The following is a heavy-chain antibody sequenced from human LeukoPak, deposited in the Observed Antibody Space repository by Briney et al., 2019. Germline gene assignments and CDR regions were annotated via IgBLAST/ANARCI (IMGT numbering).Heavy chain of an antibody. CDR1: GFTFSSYG. Sequence: GRSLRLSCAASGFTFSSYGMHWVRQAPGKGLEWVAVISYDGSNKYYADSVEGRFAISRDKSKNTLHLQMNSLRAEDAAVYFCAREASSGLGAFDIWGQGTMVTVSS. V-gene: IGHV3-30*03. J-gene: IGHJ3*02. CDR2: ISYDGSNK. D-gene: IGHD3-22*01. CDR3: AREASSGLGAFDI.